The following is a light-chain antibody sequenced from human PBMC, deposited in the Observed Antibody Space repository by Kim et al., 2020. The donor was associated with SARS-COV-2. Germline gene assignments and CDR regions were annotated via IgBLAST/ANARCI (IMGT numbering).Light chain of an antibody. Sequence: QLVLTQSSSASASLGSSVKLTCTLSSGHSSYIIAWHQQQPGKAPRYLMKLEGSGSYNKGSGVPDRFSGSSSGADRYLTISNLQSEDEADYDCETWDSNTWVFGGGTKLTVL. CDR3: ETWDSNTWV. CDR2: LEGSGSY. CDR1: SGHSSYI. J-gene: IGLJ3*02. V-gene: IGLV4-60*03.